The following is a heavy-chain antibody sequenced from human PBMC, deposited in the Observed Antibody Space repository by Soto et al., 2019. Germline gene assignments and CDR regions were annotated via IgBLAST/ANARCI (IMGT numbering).Heavy chain of an antibody. CDR1: GGTFYTYT. D-gene: IGHD5-18*01. CDR3: ARIPRYSFPTSDDLDS. J-gene: IGHJ4*02. Sequence: QVQLVQSGAEVRKPGSSVQVSCKASGGTFYTYTFSWVRQAPGQALEWMGSITPIYPTTNYAEKFQGRLTVTADGSTSTAYMELSSLTSDDTAVYYCARIPRYSFPTSDDLDSWGQGTLVTVSS. V-gene: IGHV1-69*15. CDR2: ITPIYPTT.